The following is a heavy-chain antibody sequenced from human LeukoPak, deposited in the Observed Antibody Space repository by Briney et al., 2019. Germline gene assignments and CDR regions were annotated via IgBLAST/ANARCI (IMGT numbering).Heavy chain of an antibody. V-gene: IGHV4-4*07. J-gene: IGHJ4*02. Sequence: PSETLSFTCTVSGGSISGYYWSWIRQPAGKGLEWIGRIYTSGSTNYNPPLKSRVTMSVDTSKNQFSLKLSSVTAADTAVYYCARDSPGYSSGWYYFDYWGQGTLVTVSS. D-gene: IGHD6-19*01. CDR3: ARDSPGYSSGWYYFDY. CDR2: IYTSGST. CDR1: GGSISGYY.